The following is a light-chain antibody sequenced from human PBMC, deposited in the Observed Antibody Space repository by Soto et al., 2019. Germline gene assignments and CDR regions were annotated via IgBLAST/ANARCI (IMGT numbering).Light chain of an antibody. CDR2: DVS. J-gene: IGLJ3*02. CDR1: SSDVGGYNY. CDR3: NSYTSSSTVL. Sequence: QSALTQPASVSGSPGQSITISCTGTSSDVGGYNYVSWYQHHPGKAPKLMIYDVSNRPSGVSNRFSGSKSGNTASLTISGLQAEDEADYYCNSYTSSSTVLFGGGTKVTVL. V-gene: IGLV2-14*03.